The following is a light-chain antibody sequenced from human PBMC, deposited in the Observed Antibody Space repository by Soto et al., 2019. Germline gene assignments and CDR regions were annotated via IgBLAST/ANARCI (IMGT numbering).Light chain of an antibody. V-gene: IGKV1-8*01. J-gene: IGKJ1*01. CDR1: QGISSY. Sequence: IRVKKSASSIFVSPGDSVTLTCRASQGISSYLALYQQKPGKAPKLLIYDASSLESGVPSRFSGSGSGTDFTLTISCLQSEDFATYYCQQHYSLPGTFGQGTKVDI. CDR3: QQHYSLPGT. CDR2: DAS.